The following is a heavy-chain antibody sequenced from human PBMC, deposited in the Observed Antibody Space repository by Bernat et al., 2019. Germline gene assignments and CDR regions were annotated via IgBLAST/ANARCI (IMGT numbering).Heavy chain of an antibody. CDR2: INHSGST. CDR1: GGSFSGYY. V-gene: IGHV4-34*01. Sequence: QVQLQQWGAGLLKPSETLSLTCAVYGGSFSGYYWSWIRQPPGKGLEWIGEINHSGSTNYNPSLKSRVTISVDTSKNQFYLKLSSVTAADTAVYYCARVGVNSAGPSDYWGQGTLVTVSS. J-gene: IGHJ4*02. CDR3: ARVGVNSAGPSDY. D-gene: IGHD3-3*01.